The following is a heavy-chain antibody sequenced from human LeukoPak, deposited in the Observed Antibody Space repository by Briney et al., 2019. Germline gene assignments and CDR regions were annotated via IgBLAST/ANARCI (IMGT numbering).Heavy chain of an antibody. J-gene: IGHJ4*02. CDR3: ATGHEIVASSYYFDY. Sequence: ASVKVSCKASGYTFTSYGISWVRQAPGQGLEWMGWISAYNGNTNYAQKLQGRVTMTTDTSTSTAYMELRSLRSEDTAVYYCATGHEIVASSYYFDYWGQGTLVTVSS. CDR1: GYTFTSYG. D-gene: IGHD3-22*01. CDR2: ISAYNGNT. V-gene: IGHV1-18*01.